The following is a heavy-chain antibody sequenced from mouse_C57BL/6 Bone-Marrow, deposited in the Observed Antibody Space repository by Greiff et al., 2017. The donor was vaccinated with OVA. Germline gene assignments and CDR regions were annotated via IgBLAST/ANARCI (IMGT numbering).Heavy chain of an antibody. CDR1: GYTFTSYW. J-gene: IGHJ4*01. D-gene: IGHD2-4*01. CDR3: ARRMITTYYYAMDY. V-gene: IGHV1-53*01. Sequence: QVHVKQPGTELVKPGASVKLSCKASGYTFTSYWMHWVKQRPGQGLEWIGNINPSNGGTNYNEKFKSKATLTVDKSSSTAYMQLSSLTSEDSAVYYCARRMITTYYYAMDYWGQGTSVTVSS. CDR2: INPSNGGT.